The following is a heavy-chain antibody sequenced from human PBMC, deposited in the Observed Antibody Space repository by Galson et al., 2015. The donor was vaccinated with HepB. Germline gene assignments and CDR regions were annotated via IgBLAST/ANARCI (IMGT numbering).Heavy chain of an antibody. CDR1: GGTFSSYG. CDR2: IIPTFGIA. D-gene: IGHD6-13*01. CDR3: VRDNMGRIAAAVPNWFDP. Sequence: QSGAEVKKPGSSVKVPCKASGGTFSSYGISWVRQAPGQGLEWMGGIIPTFGIANYAQKFQGRVTITADESTSTAYMELSSLRSEDTAVYYCVRDNMGRIAAAVPNWFDPWGQGTLVTVSS. V-gene: IGHV1-69*01. J-gene: IGHJ5*02.